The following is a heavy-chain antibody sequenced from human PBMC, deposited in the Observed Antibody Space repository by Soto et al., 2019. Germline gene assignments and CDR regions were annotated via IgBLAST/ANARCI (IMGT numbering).Heavy chain of an antibody. V-gene: IGHV3-15*07. Sequence: PWGSLTLSCASSGITFTYAWLTLFFQAPGKGLEWVGRIKSVSHGGTTDYPAPVKGRFTIARDDSRNTLYLQMNSLQTEDTAVYYSTAGVVGNPKVLDVLVKGTTVPVSP. CDR3: TAGVVGNPKVLDV. D-gene: IGHD2-21*01. J-gene: IGHJ6*04. CDR1: GITFTYAW. CDR2: IKSVSHGGTT.